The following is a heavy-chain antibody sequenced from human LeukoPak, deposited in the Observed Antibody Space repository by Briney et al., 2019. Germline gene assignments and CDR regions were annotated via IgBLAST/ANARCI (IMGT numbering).Heavy chain of an antibody. J-gene: IGHJ4*02. CDR2: ISWNSGSI. CDR3: ARAYYDILTGYYDYFDY. Sequence: PGGSLRLSCAASGFTFDDYAMHWVRQAPGKGLEWVSGISWNSGSIGYADSVKGRFTISRDNAKNSLYLQMNSLRAEDTAVYYCARAYYDILTGYYDYFDYWGQGTLVTVSS. D-gene: IGHD3-9*01. CDR1: GFTFDDYA. V-gene: IGHV3-9*01.